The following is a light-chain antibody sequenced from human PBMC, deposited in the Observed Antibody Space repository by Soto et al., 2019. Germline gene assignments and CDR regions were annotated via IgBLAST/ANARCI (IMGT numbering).Light chain of an antibody. V-gene: IGLV2-14*01. CDR1: SSDVGNYKY. CDR3: FSYTSSGTYV. J-gene: IGLJ1*01. CDR2: EVS. Sequence: QAALTQPDSVSGAPGQSITISCTGTSSDVGNYKYVSWYQQHPGKAPKLMIYEVSNRPSGVSNRFSGSKSGNTASLTISGLQAEDETDYYCFSYTSSGTYVLGTGIKVTVL.